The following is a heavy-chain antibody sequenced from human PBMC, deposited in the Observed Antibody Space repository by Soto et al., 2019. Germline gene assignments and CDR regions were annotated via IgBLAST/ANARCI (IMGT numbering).Heavy chain of an antibody. CDR2: ISTISTYI. Sequence: VGSLSLSCAASGFTFSSYSMNWVRQAPGKGLEWVSSISTISTYIYYADSVKGRFTISRDNAKNSLYLQMNSLRAEDTAVYYCARDRYNNVPGGFQHWGQGTLVTVSS. CDR3: ARDRYNNVPGGFQH. V-gene: IGHV3-21*01. CDR1: GFTFSSYS. D-gene: IGHD1-20*01. J-gene: IGHJ1*01.